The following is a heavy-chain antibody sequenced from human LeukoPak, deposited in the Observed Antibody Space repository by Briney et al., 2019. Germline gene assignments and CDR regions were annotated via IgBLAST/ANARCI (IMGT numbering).Heavy chain of an antibody. CDR1: GFTFTSYW. J-gene: IGHJ3*02. CDR3: ARGRAGGPDVFDM. Sequence: PGGSLRLSCAVSGFTFTSYWMHWVRQVPGKRLVWVARLRNDDGSTNYADSVKGRSTISRDSAKNTLYLQMIALRDEDTAMYYCARGRAGGPDVFDMWGQGTMVTVSS. D-gene: IGHD6-13*01. CDR2: LRNDDGST. V-gene: IGHV3-74*01.